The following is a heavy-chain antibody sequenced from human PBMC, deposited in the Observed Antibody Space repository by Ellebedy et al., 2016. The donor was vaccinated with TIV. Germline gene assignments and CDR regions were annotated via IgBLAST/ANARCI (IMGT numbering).Heavy chain of an antibody. Sequence: GESLKISCKGSGYSFTSYWIGWVRQMPGKGLEWMGIIYPGDSDTRYSPSFQGQVTISADKSISTAYLQWSSLKASDTAMYYCARGGWQLSGYDSSGYAYFDYWGQGTLVTVSS. CDR2: IYPGDSDT. D-gene: IGHD3-22*01. J-gene: IGHJ4*02. CDR1: GYSFTSYW. CDR3: ARGGWQLSGYDSSGYAYFDY. V-gene: IGHV5-51*01.